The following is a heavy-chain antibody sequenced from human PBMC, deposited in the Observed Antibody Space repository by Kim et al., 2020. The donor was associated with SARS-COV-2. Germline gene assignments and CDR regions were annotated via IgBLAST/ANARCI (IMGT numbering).Heavy chain of an antibody. CDR3: AKAPADGDYCY. J-gene: IGHJ4*02. CDR1: GFIFRNYG. CDR2: ICYDGSNK. Sequence: GGSLRLSCAASGFIFRNYGMHWVRQAPGKGLEWVAVICYDGSNKYYADSVKGRFTISRDNSKNTLYLQMNSLRGEDTAVYYCAKAPADGDYCYWVQRTLVTISS. V-gene: IGHV3-33*06. D-gene: IGHD4-17*01.